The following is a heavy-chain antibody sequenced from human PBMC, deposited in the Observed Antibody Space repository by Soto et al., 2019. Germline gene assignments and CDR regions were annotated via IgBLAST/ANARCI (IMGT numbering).Heavy chain of an antibody. D-gene: IGHD1-20*01. CDR3: AKDQGWNRQNTYNGAYYYYYMDV. J-gene: IGHJ6*03. V-gene: IGHV3-23*01. CDR2: ISGSGGST. CDR1: GFTFSSYA. Sequence: GGSLRLSCAASGFTFSSYAMSWVRQAPGKGLEWVSAISGSGGSTYYADSVKGRFTISRDNSKNTLYLQMNSLRAEDTAVYYCAKDQGWNRQNTYNGAYYYYYMDVWGKGTTVTVSS.